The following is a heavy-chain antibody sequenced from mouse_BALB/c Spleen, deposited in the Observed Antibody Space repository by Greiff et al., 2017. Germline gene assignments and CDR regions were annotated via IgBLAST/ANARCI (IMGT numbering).Heavy chain of an antibody. CDR2: IWGEGST. V-gene: IGHV2-6-7*01. J-gene: IGHJ4*01. Sequence: QVQLKESGPGLVAPSQSLSITCTVSGFSLTGYGVNWVRQPPGKGLEWLGMIWGEGSTDYNSALKSRLSISKDNSKSQVFLKMNSLQTDDTARYYCARERGDGYYAMDYWGQGTSVTVSS. D-gene: IGHD2-3*01. CDR1: GFSLTGYG. CDR3: ARERGDGYYAMDY.